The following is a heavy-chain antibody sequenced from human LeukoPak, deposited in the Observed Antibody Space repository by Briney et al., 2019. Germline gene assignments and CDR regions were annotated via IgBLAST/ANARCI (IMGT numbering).Heavy chain of an antibody. CDR3: ARDGHECFDY. J-gene: IGHJ4*02. Sequence: GGSLRLSCAASGFTFSSYGMHWVRQAPGKGLESVAVIWYDGSNKYYADSVKGRFTISRDNSKNTLYLQMNSLRAEDTAVYYCARDGHECFDYWGQGTLVTVSS. CDR2: IWYDGSNK. CDR1: GFTFSSYG. D-gene: IGHD3-3*01. V-gene: IGHV3-33*01.